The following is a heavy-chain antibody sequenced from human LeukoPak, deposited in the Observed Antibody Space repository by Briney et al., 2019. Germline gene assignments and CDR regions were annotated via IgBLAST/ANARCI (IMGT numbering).Heavy chain of an antibody. CDR3: AKDGGGYCNNSSC. V-gene: IGHV3-11*01. J-gene: IGHJ4*02. D-gene: IGHD2-2*01. Sequence: GGSLRLSYAASGFTFRDYLMSWIRQAPGKGLEWVSYIGTSGSPIYYADCVKGRFTISRDNAKNSLYLQMNSLGAADTAVYYCAKDGGGYCNNSSCWGQGTLVTVSS. CDR1: GFTFRDYL. CDR2: IGTSGSPI.